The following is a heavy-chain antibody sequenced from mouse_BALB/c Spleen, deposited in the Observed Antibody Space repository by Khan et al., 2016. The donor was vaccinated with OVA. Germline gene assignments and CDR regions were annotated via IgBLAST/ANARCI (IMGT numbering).Heavy chain of an antibody. CDR2: IWSDGST. CDR1: GFSLTDYG. CDR3: ARQPYYHYYIMDY. Sequence: QVQLKESGPGLVAPSQSLSITCTISGFSLTDYGVHWVRQPPGKGLEWLVVIWSDGSTPYNSALKSRLSIIKDNSKSQIFLKMNSLQTDDTAMYYCARQPYYHYYIMDYWGQGTSVTVSS. J-gene: IGHJ4*01. D-gene: IGHD2-10*01. V-gene: IGHV2-6-1*01.